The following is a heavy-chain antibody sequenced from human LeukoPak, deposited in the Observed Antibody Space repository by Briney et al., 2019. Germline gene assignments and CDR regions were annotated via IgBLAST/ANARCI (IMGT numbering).Heavy chain of an antibody. CDR3: ARAGKVVVAATRNGMDV. CDR2: IYTSGST. CDR1: GGSISSYY. V-gene: IGHV4-4*07. D-gene: IGHD2-15*01. Sequence: AETLSLTCTVHGGSISSYYWSWIRQPAGKGLEWIGRIYTSGSTNYNPSLKSRVTMSVDTSKNQFSLKLSSVTAADTAVYYCARAGKVVVAATRNGMDVRGQGTTVTVSS. J-gene: IGHJ6*02.